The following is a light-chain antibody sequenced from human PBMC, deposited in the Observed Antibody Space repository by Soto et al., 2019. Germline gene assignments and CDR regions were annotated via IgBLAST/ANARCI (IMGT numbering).Light chain of an antibody. J-gene: IGLJ2*01. CDR2: EVT. CDR3: SSSTISNQVL. CDR1: SSDIGGYNF. V-gene: IGLV2-14*01. Sequence: QSALTQPASVSGSPGQSITISCTGTSSDIGGYNFVSWYQQHPGKAPKLMIYEVTNRPSGVSNRFSGSKSGNTASLTISGLQAEDEADYYCSSSTISNQVLFGGGTQLTVL.